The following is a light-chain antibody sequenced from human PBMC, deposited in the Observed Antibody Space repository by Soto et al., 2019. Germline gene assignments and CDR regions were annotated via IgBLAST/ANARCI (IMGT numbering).Light chain of an antibody. CDR2: EDN. V-gene: IGLV6-57*01. CDR3: QSYDTSDPLV. CDR1: SGSIGSSY. J-gene: IGLJ3*02. Sequence: NFMLTQPHSVSESPGKTVTISCTRSSGSIGSSYVQWYQQRPGSSHTTVIFEDNQRTTGVPVRFSGSIDSSSNSASLVISGLRNEDEADYYCQSYDTSDPLVFCGETQLTVL.